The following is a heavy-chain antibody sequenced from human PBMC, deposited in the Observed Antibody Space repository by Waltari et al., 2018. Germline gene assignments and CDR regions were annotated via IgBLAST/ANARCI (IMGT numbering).Heavy chain of an antibody. D-gene: IGHD3-10*01. Sequence: EVQLVESGGGLVQPGGALRLSCAASGFTCRDSTLNWVRQAPGEGLEWLSYISTSTTTIDYADSVKGRFIISRDNAKNSLYLQVNSLRAEDTAVYYCARGGSGKYYNYFDYWGRGTLVTVSS. V-gene: IGHV3-48*01. CDR1: GFTCRDST. CDR3: ARGGSGKYYNYFDY. J-gene: IGHJ4*02. CDR2: ISTSTTTI.